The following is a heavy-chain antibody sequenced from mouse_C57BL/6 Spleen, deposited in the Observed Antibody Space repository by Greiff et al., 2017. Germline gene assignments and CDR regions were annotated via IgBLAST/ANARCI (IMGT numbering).Heavy chain of an antibody. CDR1: GYTFTSYW. D-gene: IGHD1-1*01. V-gene: IGHV1-7*01. CDR2: INPSSGYT. Sequence: VQLQQSGAELAKPGASVKLSCKASGYTFTSYWMHWVKQRPGQGLEWIGYINPSSGYTKYNQKFKDKATLTADKSSSTAYMQLSSLTYEDSAVYYCARYYYGSSYHFDYWGQGTTLTVSS. J-gene: IGHJ2*01. CDR3: ARYYYGSSYHFDY.